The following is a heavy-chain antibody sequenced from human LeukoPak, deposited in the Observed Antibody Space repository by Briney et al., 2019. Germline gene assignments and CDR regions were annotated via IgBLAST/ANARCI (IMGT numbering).Heavy chain of an antibody. V-gene: IGHV4-34*01. CDR3: ARGRSYYYGSGSLRGRTYYYGMDV. Sequence: GSLRLSCAASGFTFTNYAMSWIRQPPGKGLEWIGEINHSGSTNYNPSLKSRVTISVDTSKNQFSLKLSSVTAADTAVYYCARGRSYYYGSGSLRGRTYYYGMDVWGQGTTVTASS. D-gene: IGHD3-10*01. CDR2: INHSGST. J-gene: IGHJ6*02. CDR1: GFTFTNYA.